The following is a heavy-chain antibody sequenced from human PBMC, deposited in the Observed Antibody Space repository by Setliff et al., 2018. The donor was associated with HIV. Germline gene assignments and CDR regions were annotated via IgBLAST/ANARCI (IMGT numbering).Heavy chain of an antibody. CDR1: AFTFSDFY. D-gene: IGHD3-22*01. J-gene: IGHJ4*02. CDR2: ISSSSSYT. Sequence: PGGSLRLSCATSAFTFSDFYMSWIRQAPGKGLEWVSYISSSSSYTNYADSVKGRFTISRDNAKNSLYLQMNSLRAEDTAVYYCARDLSYDYDRSSDTFDYWGQGTLVTVSS. V-gene: IGHV3-11*06. CDR3: ARDLSYDYDRSSDTFDY.